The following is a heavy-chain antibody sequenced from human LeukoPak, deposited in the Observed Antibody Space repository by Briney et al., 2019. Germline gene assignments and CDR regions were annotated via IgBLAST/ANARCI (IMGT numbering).Heavy chain of an antibody. J-gene: IGHJ4*02. CDR3: ARSRGWGSGYDRYSADFDH. D-gene: IGHD5-12*01. V-gene: IGHV4-59*01. CDR2: TYYSGST. CDR1: GGSISGYF. Sequence: SETLSLTCTVSGGSISGYFWTWIRQPPGKGLEWIAYTYYSGSTKYNPSLKSRVTISVDTSKNQFSLELRSVTAADTAVYYCARSRGWGSGYDRYSADFDHWGQGTLVTVSS.